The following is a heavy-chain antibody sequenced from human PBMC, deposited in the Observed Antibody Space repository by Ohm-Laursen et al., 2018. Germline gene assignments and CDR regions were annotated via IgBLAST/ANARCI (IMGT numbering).Heavy chain of an antibody. CDR3: ATLEGIVVVPAAIPTYGMDV. Sequence: SLRLSCTASGFTFADYAMHWVRQAPGKGLEWVSGISWNSGSIGYADSVKGRFTISRNNAKNSLYLQMNSLRAEDTAVYYCATLEGIVVVPAAIPTYGMDVWGQGTTVTVSS. V-gene: IGHV3-9*01. D-gene: IGHD2-2*02. CDR1: GFTFADYA. J-gene: IGHJ6*02. CDR2: ISWNSGSI.